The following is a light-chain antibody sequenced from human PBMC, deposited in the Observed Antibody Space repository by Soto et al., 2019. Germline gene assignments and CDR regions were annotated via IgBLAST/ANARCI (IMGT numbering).Light chain of an antibody. CDR2: DAS. Sequence: EIQMTQSPSTLSASVGDRVTITCRASQSISSWLAWYQQKPGQAPKLLIYDASSWESGVPSRFSGSGSGTEFTLTISSLQPDDFATYYCQQYNSYSQTFGQGTKVEIK. CDR3: QQYNSYSQT. V-gene: IGKV1-5*01. CDR1: QSISSW. J-gene: IGKJ1*01.